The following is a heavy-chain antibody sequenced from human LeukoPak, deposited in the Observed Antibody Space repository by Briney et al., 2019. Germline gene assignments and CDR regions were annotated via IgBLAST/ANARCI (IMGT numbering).Heavy chain of an antibody. D-gene: IGHD5-18*01. CDR3: ARDRQLWLPDYYYYYGMDV. Sequence: PGGSLRLSCAASGFTVSSNYMSWVRQAPGKGLEWVAVISYDGSNKYYADSVKGRFTISRDNSKNTLYLQMNSLRAEDTAVYYCARDRQLWLPDYYYYYGMDVWGKGTTVTVSS. V-gene: IGHV3-30*03. CDR2: ISYDGSNK. J-gene: IGHJ6*04. CDR1: GFTVSSNY.